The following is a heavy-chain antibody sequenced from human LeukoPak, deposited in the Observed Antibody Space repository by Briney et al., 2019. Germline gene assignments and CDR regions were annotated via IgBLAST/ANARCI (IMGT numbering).Heavy chain of an antibody. Sequence: PGGSLRLPCAASGFTFRSYAMSWVRQAPEKGLEWVSGIDDSGDNTYYADSVKGRFTISRDNSKNTLYLQMNSLRADDTAVYYCAKDLGAAAGDDFWGQGTLVTVSS. J-gene: IGHJ4*02. D-gene: IGHD6-13*01. CDR1: GFTFRSYA. CDR2: IDDSGDNT. CDR3: AKDLGAAAGDDF. V-gene: IGHV3-23*01.